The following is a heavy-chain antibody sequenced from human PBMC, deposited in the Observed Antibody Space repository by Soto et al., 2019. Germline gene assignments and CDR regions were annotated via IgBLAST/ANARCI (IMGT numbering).Heavy chain of an antibody. D-gene: IGHD2-15*01. J-gene: IGHJ4*02. CDR3: AKSHDGCEVVVAARTWFDY. CDR2: ISGSGGST. CDR1: GFTFSSYA. V-gene: IGHV3-23*01. Sequence: GGSLRLSCAASGFTFSSYAMSWVRQAPGKGLEWVSAISGSGGSTYYADSVKGRFTIPRDNSKNTLDLQMNSLRAEDTAVDYCAKSHDGCEVVVAARTWFDYWGQGTLVTVSS.